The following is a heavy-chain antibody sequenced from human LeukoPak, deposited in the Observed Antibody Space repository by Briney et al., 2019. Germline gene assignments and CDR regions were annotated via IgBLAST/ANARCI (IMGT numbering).Heavy chain of an antibody. J-gene: IGHJ5*02. D-gene: IGHD2-15*01. CDR3: AREGYCSGGSCHRRYNWFDP. Sequence: SETLSLTCTVSGGSISSSSYYWSWIRQPPGKGLEWIGYIYYSGSTNYNPSLKSRVTISVDTSKNQFSLRLSSVTAADTAVYYCAREGYCSGGSCHRRYNWFDPWGQGTLVTVSS. CDR2: IYYSGST. V-gene: IGHV4-61*01. CDR1: GGSISSSSYY.